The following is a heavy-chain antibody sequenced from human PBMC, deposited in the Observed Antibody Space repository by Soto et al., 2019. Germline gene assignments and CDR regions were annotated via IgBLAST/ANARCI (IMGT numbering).Heavy chain of an antibody. V-gene: IGHV1-18*01. Sequence: QVQLVQSGAEVKKPGASVKVSCKASGYTFTSYGISWVRQAPGQGLEWMGWISAYNGNTKYAQKLQGRVSMTTDTSTSTVYMELRGLRSDATAAYDCARGLGAQRVDYWGQGTLVTVSS. CDR3: ARGLGAQRVDY. CDR1: GYTFTSYG. D-gene: IGHD1-26*01. J-gene: IGHJ4*02. CDR2: ISAYNGNT.